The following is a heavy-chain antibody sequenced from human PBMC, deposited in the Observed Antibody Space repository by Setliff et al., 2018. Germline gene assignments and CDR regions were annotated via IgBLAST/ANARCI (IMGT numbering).Heavy chain of an antibody. Sequence: GGSLRLSCAASGFDFNNYLLTWVRQAPGKGLEWVSAISGTGTTFYADSVKGRFTISRDISKNTLYLQMNSLGAEDTAVYYCARDYQGGWFAPWGQGIMVTVSS. CDR2: ISGTGTT. V-gene: IGHV3-23*01. CDR1: GFDFNNYL. CDR3: ARDYQGGWFAP. D-gene: IGHD3-16*01. J-gene: IGHJ5*02.